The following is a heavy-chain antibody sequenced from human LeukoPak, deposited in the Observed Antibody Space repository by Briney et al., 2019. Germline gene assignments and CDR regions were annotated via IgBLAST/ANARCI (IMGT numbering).Heavy chain of an antibody. CDR3: ARDFASGGYYYMDV. CDR2: IIPIFGTA. Sequence: SVKVSCKASGGTFSSYAISWVRQAPGQGLEWMGGIIPIFGTANYAQEFQGRVTITTDESTSTAYMELSSLRSEDTAVYYCARDFASGGYYYMDVWGKGTTVTVSS. J-gene: IGHJ6*03. D-gene: IGHD3-10*01. V-gene: IGHV1-69*05. CDR1: GGTFSSYA.